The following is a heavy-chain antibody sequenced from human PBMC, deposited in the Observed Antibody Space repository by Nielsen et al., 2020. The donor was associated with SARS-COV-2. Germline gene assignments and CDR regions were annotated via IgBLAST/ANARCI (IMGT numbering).Heavy chain of an antibody. CDR1: GGSISSSSYY. Sequence: LRLSCTVSGGSISSSSYYWGWIRQPPGKGLEWIGSIYYSGSTYYNPSLKSRVTISVDTSKNQFSLKLSSVTAADTAVYYCARGDYDFWSGIDYWGQGTLVTVSS. CDR2: IYYSGST. CDR3: ARGDYDFWSGIDY. V-gene: IGHV4-39*07. J-gene: IGHJ4*02. D-gene: IGHD3-3*01.